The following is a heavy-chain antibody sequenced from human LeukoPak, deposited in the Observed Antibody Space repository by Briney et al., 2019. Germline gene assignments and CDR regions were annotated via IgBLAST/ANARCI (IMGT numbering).Heavy chain of an antibody. CDR3: ARARGRLGELSFSGDY. CDR1: GYTFTRYY. V-gene: IGHV1-46*01. Sequence: GASVKVSCKASGYTFTRYYMYWVRQAPGQGLEWMGIINPSGGSTNYAQKFQGRVTMTRDTSTNTVYMELSRLRSDDTAVYYCARARGRLGELSFSGDYWGQGTLVTVSS. J-gene: IGHJ4*02. CDR2: INPSGGST. D-gene: IGHD3-16*02.